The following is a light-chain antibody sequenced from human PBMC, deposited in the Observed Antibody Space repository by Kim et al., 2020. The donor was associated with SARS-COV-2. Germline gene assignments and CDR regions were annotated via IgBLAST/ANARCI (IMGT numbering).Light chain of an antibody. Sequence: IVLTQSPATLSVSPGERATLSCRASQSVSSNLAWYQQKPGQAPRLLIYGASTRATDIPVRFSGSGSGTEFTLTISSLQSEDFAVYYCHQYNNWHTFGQGTKLEI. V-gene: IGKV3-15*01. CDR3: HQYNNWHT. J-gene: IGKJ2*01. CDR2: GAS. CDR1: QSVSSN.